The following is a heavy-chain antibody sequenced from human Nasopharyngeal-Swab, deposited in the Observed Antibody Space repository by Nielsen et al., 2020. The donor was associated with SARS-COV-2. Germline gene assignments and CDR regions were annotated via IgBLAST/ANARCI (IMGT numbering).Heavy chain of an antibody. V-gene: IGHV3-74*03. CDR2: ISNDGRTT. Sequence: GESLKISCAASGYSFSTYWIHWVRQAPGKGLVWISGISNDGRTTEYADSVKGRFSISSDNAKNTLYLQMTRLRAEDTAVYYCARAIVGGTFAFAYWGQGTLVTVSS. D-gene: IGHD1-26*01. CDR3: ARAIVGGTFAFAY. CDR1: GYSFSTYW. J-gene: IGHJ4*02.